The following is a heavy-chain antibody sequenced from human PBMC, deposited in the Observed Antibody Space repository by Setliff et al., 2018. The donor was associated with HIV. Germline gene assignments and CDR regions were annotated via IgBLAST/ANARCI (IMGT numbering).Heavy chain of an antibody. V-gene: IGHV3-20*04. Sequence: PGGSLRLSCAASGFTFDDYGMSWVRQTPRKGLEWVSGINWNGGSTGYADSVKGRFTISRDNGYSSLYLQMNGLRAEDTALYYCARGSKAAAGPPDFWGKGTTVTVSS. CDR1: GFTFDDYG. J-gene: IGHJ6*04. CDR2: INWNGGST. CDR3: ARGSKAAAGPPDF. D-gene: IGHD6-13*01.